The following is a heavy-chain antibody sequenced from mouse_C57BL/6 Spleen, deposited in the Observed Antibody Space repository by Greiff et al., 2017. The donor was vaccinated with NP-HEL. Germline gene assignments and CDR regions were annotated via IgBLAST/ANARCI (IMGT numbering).Heavy chain of an antibody. CDR1: GFTFSSYT. V-gene: IGHV5-9*01. Sequence: DVMLVESGGGLVKPGGSLKLSCAASGFTFSSYTMSWVRQTPEKRLEWVATISGGGGNTYYPDSVQGRFTISRDNAKNTLYLQMSSLRAEDTALYDCARQGAAQVLYAMDYWGQGTSVTVSS. CDR3: ARQGAAQVLYAMDY. D-gene: IGHD3-2*02. CDR2: ISGGGGNT. J-gene: IGHJ4*01.